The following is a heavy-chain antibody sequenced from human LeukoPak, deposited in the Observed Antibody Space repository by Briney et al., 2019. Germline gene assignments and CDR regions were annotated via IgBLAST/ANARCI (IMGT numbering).Heavy chain of an antibody. D-gene: IGHD2-2*01. Sequence: RGSLRLSSAASGFTSSSYSTNWVRPAPGKGLGWVGRIRRKVNSYATTYAASVKGWFPISTEASTNTAYLQMNSMKTEDTAVYYCNMPGPKVDVWGKGTTVTVSS. CDR2: IRRKVNSYAT. CDR1: GFTSSSYS. J-gene: IGHJ6*04. CDR3: NMPGPKVDV. V-gene: IGHV3-73*01.